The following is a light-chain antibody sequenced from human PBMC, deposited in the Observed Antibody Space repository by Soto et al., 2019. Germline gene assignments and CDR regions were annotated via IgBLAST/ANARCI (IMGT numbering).Light chain of an antibody. Sequence: EIVLTQSPATLSLSPGERATLSCRASQSVSKSLAWYKQKPGQAPRLLIYTTCNRASGIPARCSGSRSRTGFTLTIGSLEPEYFAVYYCPQGNNWPFFTFGPGTKVDIK. J-gene: IGKJ3*01. CDR3: PQGNNWPFFT. CDR1: QSVSKS. V-gene: IGKV3-11*01. CDR2: TTC.